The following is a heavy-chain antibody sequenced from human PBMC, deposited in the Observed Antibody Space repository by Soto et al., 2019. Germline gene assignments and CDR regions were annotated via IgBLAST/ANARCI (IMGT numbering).Heavy chain of an antibody. CDR2: ISAYNGNT. V-gene: IGHV1-18*01. CDR3: ARGPLPRSTDSFIKSWNYFDY. J-gene: IGHJ4*02. CDR1: GYTFTSYG. Sequence: ASVKVSCKASGYTFTSYGISWVRQAPGQGLEWMGWISAYNGNTNYAQKLQGRVTMTTDTSTSTAYMELRSLRSDDTAVYYCARGPLPRSTDSFIKSWNYFDYWGQGTLVTVYS. D-gene: IGHD3-9*01.